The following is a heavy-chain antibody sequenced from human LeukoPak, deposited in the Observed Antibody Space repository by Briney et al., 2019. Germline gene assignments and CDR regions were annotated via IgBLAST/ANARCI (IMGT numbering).Heavy chain of an antibody. J-gene: IGHJ4*02. D-gene: IGHD3-22*01. CDR1: EFSFSSYG. Sequence: GGSLRLSCAASEFSFSSYGMHLVRPAPGKGLQWVASLWYYGTNKYHADSVKGRFTISRDNSQSTLYLQMNSLRAEDTAVYYCARARNNYDGSGFSALDYWGQGTLVTVSS. V-gene: IGHV3-33*01. CDR3: ARARNNYDGSGFSALDY. CDR2: LWYYGTNK.